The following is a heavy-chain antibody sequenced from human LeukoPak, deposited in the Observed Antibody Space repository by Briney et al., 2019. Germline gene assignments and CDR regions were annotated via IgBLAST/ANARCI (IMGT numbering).Heavy chain of an antibody. D-gene: IGHD2-2*01. CDR2: IIPIFGTA. CDR1: GGTFSSYA. Sequence: SVKVSCKASGGTFSSYAISWVRQAPGQGLEWMGVIIPIFGTANYAQKFQGRVTNTTDESTSTAYMELSSLRSEDTAVYYCARAPYCSSTSCYGPLWGHAFDIWGQGTMVTVSS. V-gene: IGHV1-69*05. J-gene: IGHJ3*02. CDR3: ARAPYCSSTSCYGPLWGHAFDI.